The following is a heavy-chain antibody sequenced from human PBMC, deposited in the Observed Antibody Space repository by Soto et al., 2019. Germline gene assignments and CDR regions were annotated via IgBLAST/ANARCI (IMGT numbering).Heavy chain of an antibody. CDR1: GDSINSRGYY. V-gene: IGHV4-39*02. Sequence: PSETLSLTCTVSGDSINSRGYYWAWIRQPPGKGLEWIGSMYYSGSTDYNPSLKSRVTISVDTSKIHFSLKLSSVTAADTAVYYCARGPSPWGQGTLVTSPQ. J-gene: IGHJ5*02. CDR3: ARGPSP. CDR2: MYYSGST.